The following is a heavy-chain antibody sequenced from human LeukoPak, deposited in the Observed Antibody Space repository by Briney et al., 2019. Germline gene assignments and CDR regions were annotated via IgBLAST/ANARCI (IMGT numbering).Heavy chain of an antibody. CDR2: ISGTGGST. D-gene: IGHD2-2*02. CDR3: AKDPDCSSTSCYNFRFDP. CDR1: GFTFSSYA. V-gene: IGHV3-23*01. Sequence: GGSLRLSCAASGFTFSSYAMSWVRQAPGKGLEWVSAISGTGGSTYYANSVKGRFTISRDNSKNTLYLQMNSLRAEDTAVYYCAKDPDCSSTSCYNFRFDPWGQGTLVTVS. J-gene: IGHJ5*02.